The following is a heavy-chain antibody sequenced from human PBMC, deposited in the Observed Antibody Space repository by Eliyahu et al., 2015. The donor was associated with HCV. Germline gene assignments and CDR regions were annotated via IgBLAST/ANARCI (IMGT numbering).Heavy chain of an antibody. CDR3: ARNFQGLGNDNSGMDV. V-gene: IGHV4-38-2*02. CDR2: VHRSGTA. J-gene: IGHJ6*02. CDR1: GYFINPXFS. D-gene: IGHD3/OR15-3a*01. Sequence: QVHLQQSGPGLVTPWELLSLXXTVXGYFINPXFSWGWIRQSPEKGLEWIGSVHRSGTAYYNPSLKSRATISMDTSKNQFSLKLHSLTAADTAIYYCARNFQGLGNDNSGMDVWGQGTPVTVSS.